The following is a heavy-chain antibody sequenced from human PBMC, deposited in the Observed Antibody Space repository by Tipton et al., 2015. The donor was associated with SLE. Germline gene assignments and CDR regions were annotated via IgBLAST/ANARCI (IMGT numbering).Heavy chain of an antibody. CDR3: ARAKGVDFWSGYGDYYYYYMDV. CDR2: INHSGST. V-gene: IGHV4-34*01. CDR1: GGSFSGYY. Sequence: TLSLTCAVYGGSFSGYYWSWIRQPPGKGLEWIGEINHSGSTNYSPSLKSRVTISVDTSKNQFSLKLSSVTAADTAVYYCARAKGVDFWSGYGDYYYYYMDVWGKGTTVTVSS. J-gene: IGHJ6*03. D-gene: IGHD3-3*01.